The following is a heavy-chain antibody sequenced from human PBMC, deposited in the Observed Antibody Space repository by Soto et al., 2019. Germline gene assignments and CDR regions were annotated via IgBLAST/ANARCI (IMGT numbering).Heavy chain of an antibody. D-gene: IGHD5-18*01. J-gene: IGHJ4*02. CDR1: GGSISSHY. Sequence: QVQLLESGPGLVKPSETLSLTCTVSGGSISSHYWSWIRQPPGKGLEWIGYIYFTGNTNYNPSLKSRVTISVNTSKNQFSLKLSSVTAADTAMFYCARDYGYAFDYWGQGTLVTVSS. CDR2: IYFTGNT. V-gene: IGHV4-59*11. CDR3: ARDYGYAFDY.